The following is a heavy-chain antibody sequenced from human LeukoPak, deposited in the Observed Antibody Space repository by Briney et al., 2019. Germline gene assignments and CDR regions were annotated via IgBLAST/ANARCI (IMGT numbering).Heavy chain of an antibody. V-gene: IGHV3-15*01. CDR1: GFTFSNAW. J-gene: IGHJ4*02. D-gene: IGHD3-10*02. CDR3: IPMFGELLFDY. CDR2: IKSKTDGGTT. Sequence: PGGSLRLSCAASGFTFSNAWMSWVRQAPGKGLEWVGRIKSKTDGGTTDYAAPVKGRFTISRDDSKNTLYLQMNSLKTEDTAVYYCIPMFGELLFDYWGQGTLVTVSS.